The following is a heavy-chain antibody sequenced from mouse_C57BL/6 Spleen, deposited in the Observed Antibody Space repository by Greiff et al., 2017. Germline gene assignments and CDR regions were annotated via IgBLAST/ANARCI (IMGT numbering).Heavy chain of an antibody. D-gene: IGHD2-5*01. V-gene: IGHV1-54*01. J-gene: IGHJ2*01. Sequence: VQLQESGAELVRPGTSVKVSCKASGYAFTNYLIEWVKQRPGQGLEWIGVINPGSGGTNYNEKFKGKATLTADKSSSPAYMQLSSLTSEDSAVYFCARDYYSNRFSDYWGQGTTLTVSS. CDR1: GYAFTNYL. CDR2: INPGSGGT. CDR3: ARDYYSNRFSDY.